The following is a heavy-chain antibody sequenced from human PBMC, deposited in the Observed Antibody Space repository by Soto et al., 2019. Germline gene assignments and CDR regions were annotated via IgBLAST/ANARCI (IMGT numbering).Heavy chain of an antibody. CDR3: AGRYALDY. CDR1: GGSFSCYY. J-gene: IGHJ4*02. V-gene: IGHV4-34*01. Sequence: LSLTCSVYGGSFSCYYWSWIRQPPGKGLEWIGEINHSGSTNYNPSLKSRVTISVDTSKNQFSLKLSSVTAADTAVYYCAGRYALDYWGQGTLVTVSS. D-gene: IGHD3-9*01. CDR2: INHSGST.